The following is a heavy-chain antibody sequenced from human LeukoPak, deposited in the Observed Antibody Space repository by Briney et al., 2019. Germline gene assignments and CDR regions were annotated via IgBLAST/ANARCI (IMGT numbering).Heavy chain of an antibody. V-gene: IGHV1-3*01. D-gene: IGHD3-9*01. CDR2: TNAGNGNT. Sequence: ASVKVSCKASGYIFTSYAIQWVRQAPGQRLEWMGWTNAGNGNTRYSEKFQDKITITSDKSATTIYMELSSLTSEDTAVYYCARDKVLTGYRQLFDYWGQGTLVTVSS. J-gene: IGHJ4*02. CDR1: GYIFTSYA. CDR3: ARDKVLTGYRQLFDY.